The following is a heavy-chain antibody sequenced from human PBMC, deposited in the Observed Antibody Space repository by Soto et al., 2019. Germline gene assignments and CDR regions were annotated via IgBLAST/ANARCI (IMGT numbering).Heavy chain of an antibody. J-gene: IGHJ6*02. CDR2: IYYSGST. Sequence: SETLSLTCTVSGGSVSSGSYYWSWIRQPPGKGLEWIGYIYYSGSTNYNPSLKSRVTISVDTSKNQFSLELSSVTAADTAVYYCARELSGSYYYGVDVWGQGTTVTVSS. V-gene: IGHV4-61*01. CDR3: ARELSGSYYYGVDV. CDR1: GGSVSSGSYY. D-gene: IGHD1-26*01.